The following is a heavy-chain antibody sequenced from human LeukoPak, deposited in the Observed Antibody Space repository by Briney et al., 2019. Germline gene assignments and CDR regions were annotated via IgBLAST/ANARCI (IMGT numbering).Heavy chain of an antibody. CDR2: IRSKAYGGTT. J-gene: IGHJ4*02. Sequence: GGSLRLSCTASGITFGDYAMSWFRQAPGKGLEWVGFIRSKAYGGTTEYAASVKGRFTISRDDSKSIAYLQMNSLKTEDTAVYYCTRDMGVPAAIGSFDYWGQGTLVTVSS. CDR1: GITFGDYA. D-gene: IGHD2-2*01. CDR3: TRDMGVPAAIGSFDY. V-gene: IGHV3-49*03.